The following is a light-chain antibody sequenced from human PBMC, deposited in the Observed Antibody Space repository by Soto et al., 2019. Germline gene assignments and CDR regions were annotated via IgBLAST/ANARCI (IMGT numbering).Light chain of an antibody. CDR2: VVS. CDR1: SSDVGGYKY. CDR3: TSFTSATTYV. V-gene: IGLV2-14*01. J-gene: IGLJ1*01. Sequence: QSALTQPASVSVSPGQSITICCTGTSSDVGGYKYVSWYQQHPGKAPKRMIYVVSNRPSGVSNRCSGSKSGNTASLTIPRPQAENDADYYCTSFTSATTYVVGSATKVTV.